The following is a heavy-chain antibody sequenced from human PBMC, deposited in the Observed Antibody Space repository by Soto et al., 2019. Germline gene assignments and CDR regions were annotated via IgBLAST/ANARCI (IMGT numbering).Heavy chain of an antibody. Sequence: LRLSCAGSGLTFRNDWLSWVRQAPGKGLEWVANINQDGSERYYVDSVRGRFTISRDNVENSLYLQLDSLRPEDTAVYYCAVYGYGVSAAAYWGQGTLVTVSS. CDR2: INQDGSER. CDR1: GLTFRNDW. V-gene: IGHV3-7*03. CDR3: AVYGYGVSAAAY. D-gene: IGHD4-17*01. J-gene: IGHJ4*02.